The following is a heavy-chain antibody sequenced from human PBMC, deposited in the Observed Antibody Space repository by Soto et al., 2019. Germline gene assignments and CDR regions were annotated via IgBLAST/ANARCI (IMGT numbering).Heavy chain of an antibody. Sequence: SGPTLVNPTQTLTLTCTFSGFLLSTSGMCVSWIRQPPGKALEWLALIDWDDDKYYSTSLKTRLTISKDTSKNQVVLTMTNMDPVDTATYYCARSTYSSSWPPYYYGMDVWGQGTTVTVSS. CDR2: IDWDDDK. D-gene: IGHD6-13*01. V-gene: IGHV2-70*01. CDR3: ARSTYSSSWPPYYYGMDV. J-gene: IGHJ6*02. CDR1: GFLLSTSGMC.